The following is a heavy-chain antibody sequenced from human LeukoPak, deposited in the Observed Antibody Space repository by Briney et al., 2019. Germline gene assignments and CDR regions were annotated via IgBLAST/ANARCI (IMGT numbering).Heavy chain of an antibody. J-gene: IGHJ5*02. V-gene: IGHV3-23*01. CDR1: GFTFSTYA. CDR3: AKGNPWFDN. Sequence: PGGSLRPSCAAXGFTFSTYAMSWVRQAPGKGLEWVSAIMSSGGSTFYADSVRGRFTISRDNSNYTLYLQMNSLRAEDTAIYYCAKGNPWFDNWGQGTLVTVSS. CDR2: IMSSGGST.